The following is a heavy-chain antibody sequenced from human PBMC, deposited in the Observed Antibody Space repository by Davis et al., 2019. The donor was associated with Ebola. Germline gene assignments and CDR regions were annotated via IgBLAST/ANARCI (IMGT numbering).Heavy chain of an antibody. CDR1: GFSVSDKY. D-gene: IGHD4-17*01. CDR3: TRHVPGDFWYFDL. V-gene: IGHV3-66*04. J-gene: IGHJ2*01. Sequence: GESLKISCAGSGFSVSDKYMSWVRQAPGKELEWVSVIYRDGRMYHADSVKGRFSISRDDSKNTVYLQINSLRAEDTAMYHCTRHVPGDFWYFDLWGRGTLVTVSS. CDR2: IYRDGRM.